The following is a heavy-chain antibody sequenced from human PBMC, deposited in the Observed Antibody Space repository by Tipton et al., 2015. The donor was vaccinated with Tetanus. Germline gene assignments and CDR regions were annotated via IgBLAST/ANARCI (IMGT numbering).Heavy chain of an antibody. CDR1: GFTFSNFA. D-gene: IGHD4-11*01. J-gene: IGHJ5*02. CDR3: AKGRTVVGVGRRHNNWFDA. Sequence: SLRLSCAASGFTFSNFAMNWLRQTPLSGLEWVSGISGSGDDTHYADSVQGRFTISRDNAMNTIYLQMNSLRAEDTALYYCAKGRTVVGVGRRHNNWFDAWGQGTLVTVSS. CDR2: ISGSGDDT. V-gene: IGHV3-23*01.